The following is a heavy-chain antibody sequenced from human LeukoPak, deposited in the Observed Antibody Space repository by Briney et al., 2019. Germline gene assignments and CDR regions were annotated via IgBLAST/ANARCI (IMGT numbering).Heavy chain of an antibody. D-gene: IGHD2/OR15-2a*01. V-gene: IGHV3-23*01. CDR1: GFTFSSYA. J-gene: IGHJ6*04. Sequence: GGSLRLSCAASGFTFSSYAMSWVRQAPGKGLEWVSAISGSGGSTYYADSVKGRFTISRDNSKNTLYLQMNSLRAEDTAVYYCAKFPRLSPQYYGMDVWGKGTTVTVSS. CDR2: ISGSGGST. CDR3: AKFPRLSPQYYGMDV.